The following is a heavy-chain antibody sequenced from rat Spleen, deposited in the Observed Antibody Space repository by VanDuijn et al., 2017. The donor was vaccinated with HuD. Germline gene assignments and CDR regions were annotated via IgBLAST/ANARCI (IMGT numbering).Heavy chain of an antibody. CDR1: GFTFSDYG. Sequence: EVQLVESGGGLVQPGRSLKLSCAASGFTFSDYGVAWVRQAPTTGLEWVATISYDGSSTYYRDSVKGRFTISRDNTKSTLSLQMDSLRSEDTATYYCARRHYGYTDYFDYWGQGVMVPVSS. CDR2: ISYDGSST. V-gene: IGHV5-29*01. CDR3: ARRHYGYTDYFDY. D-gene: IGHD1-11*01. J-gene: IGHJ2*01.